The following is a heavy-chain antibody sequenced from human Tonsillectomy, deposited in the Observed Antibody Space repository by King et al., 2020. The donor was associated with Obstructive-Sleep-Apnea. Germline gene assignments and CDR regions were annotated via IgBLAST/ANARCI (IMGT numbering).Heavy chain of an antibody. Sequence: VQLVESGGGLVKPGGSLRLSCAASGFSFSNAWMSWVRQAPGKGLEWVGRIKSKTDGGTTDYAAPVKGRFTISRDDSKNTLYLQMNSLKTEDTAVYYCTTSSGYWYFDLWGRGTLVTVSS. CDR1: GFSFSNAW. J-gene: IGHJ2*01. CDR2: IKSKTDGGTT. CDR3: TTSSGYWYFDL. V-gene: IGHV3-15*01. D-gene: IGHD6-6*01.